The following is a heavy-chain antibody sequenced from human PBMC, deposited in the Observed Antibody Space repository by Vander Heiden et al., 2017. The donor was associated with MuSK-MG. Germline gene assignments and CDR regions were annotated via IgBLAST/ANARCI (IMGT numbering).Heavy chain of an antibody. Sequence: QVQLVQSGAEVKKPGASVKVSCKASGYTFTSYGISWVRQAPGQGLEWMGWISAYNGNTNYAQKLQGRVTMTTDTSTSTAYMELRSLRSDDTAVYYCARERRTYYDILTGYYDYGMDVWGQGTTVTVSS. J-gene: IGHJ6*02. D-gene: IGHD3-9*01. CDR2: ISAYNGNT. CDR1: GYTFTSYG. CDR3: ARERRTYYDILTGYYDYGMDV. V-gene: IGHV1-18*01.